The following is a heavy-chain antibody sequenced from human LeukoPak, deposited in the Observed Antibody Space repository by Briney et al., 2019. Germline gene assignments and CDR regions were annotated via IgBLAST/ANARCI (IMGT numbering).Heavy chain of an antibody. V-gene: IGHV3-74*01. Sequence: GGSLRLSCAASGFTFSTHWMHWVRQGPGKGLVWVSRINSDGSSITYADSVKGRFTISRDNAKNTLYLQMNSLRAEDTAVYYCASWSVPKGDVDFWGQGTLVTVSS. D-gene: IGHD3-16*01. CDR1: GFTFSTHW. J-gene: IGHJ4*02. CDR3: ASWSVPKGDVDF. CDR2: INSDGSSI.